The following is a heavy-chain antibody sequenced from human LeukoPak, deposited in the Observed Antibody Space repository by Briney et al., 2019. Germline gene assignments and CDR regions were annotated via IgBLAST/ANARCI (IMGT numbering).Heavy chain of an antibody. CDR3: AKDIGYSYGSFDY. CDR2: ISWNSGSI. Sequence: PGRSLRLSCAASGLTFDDYAMHWVRQAPGKGLEWVSGISWNSGSIGYADSVKGRFTISRDNAKNSLYLQMNSLRAEDTALYYCAKDIGYSYGSFDYWGQGTLVTVSS. CDR1: GLTFDDYA. J-gene: IGHJ4*02. V-gene: IGHV3-9*01. D-gene: IGHD5-18*01.